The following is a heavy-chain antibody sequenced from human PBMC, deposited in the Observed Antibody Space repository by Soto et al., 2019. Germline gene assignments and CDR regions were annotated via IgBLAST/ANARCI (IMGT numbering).Heavy chain of an antibody. J-gene: IGHJ3*02. Sequence: PSETLSLTCTVSGGSISSGDYYWSWIRQPPGKGLEWIGYIYYSGSTYYNPSLKSRVTISVDTSKNQFSLKLSSVTAADTAVYYCARDARDYYDSSGAHDAFDIWGQGTMVTVSS. CDR1: GGSISSGDYY. D-gene: IGHD3-22*01. CDR3: ARDARDYYDSSGAHDAFDI. V-gene: IGHV4-30-4*01. CDR2: IYYSGST.